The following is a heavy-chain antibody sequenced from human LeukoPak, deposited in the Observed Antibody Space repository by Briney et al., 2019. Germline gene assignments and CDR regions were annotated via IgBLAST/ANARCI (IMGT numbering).Heavy chain of an antibody. D-gene: IGHD6-19*01. CDR2: ISITEGT. V-gene: IGHV4-4*07. CDR1: GGSVNTYY. J-gene: IGHJ4*02. Sequence: SETLSLTCSVSGGSVNTYYWSWIRQSAGKGLEWIGRISITEGTNYNPSLKSRVSMSDDASKNQVSLKLGSVTAADTAVYYCARLRRDINDWYADDCWGQGTLVTVSS. CDR3: ARLRRDINDWYADDC.